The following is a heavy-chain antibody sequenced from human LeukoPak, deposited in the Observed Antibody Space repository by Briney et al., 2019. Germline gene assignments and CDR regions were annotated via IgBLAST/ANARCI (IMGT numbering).Heavy chain of an antibody. CDR2: IKSETDGGTT. CDR3: TTGGYRSGSRLVY. D-gene: IGHD3-10*01. J-gene: IGHJ4*02. V-gene: IGHV3-15*01. Sequence: GGSLRLSCAASGFTFSNAWMSWVRQAPGKGLEWVGRIKSETDGGTTDYAAPVKGRFTISRDDSKNTLYLQMDSLKTEDTAVYYCTTGGYRSGSRLVYWGQGTLVTVSS. CDR1: GFTFSNAW.